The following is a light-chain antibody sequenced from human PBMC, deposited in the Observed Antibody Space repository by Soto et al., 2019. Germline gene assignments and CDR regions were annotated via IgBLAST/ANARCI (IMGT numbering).Light chain of an antibody. CDR2: GTS. Sequence: DIVLTQSPGTLSLSPGERATLSCRARQSVSSKYLAWYQQKPGQPPRVLIYGTSIRATGIPERFSGGGSGTDFTLTITILESEDFAVYYCQQYGSSLFTFGPGTQVD. CDR3: QQYGSSLFT. V-gene: IGKV3-20*01. CDR1: QSVSSKY. J-gene: IGKJ3*01.